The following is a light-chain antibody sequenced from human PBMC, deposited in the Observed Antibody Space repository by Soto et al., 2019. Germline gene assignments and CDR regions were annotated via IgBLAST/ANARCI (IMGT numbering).Light chain of an antibody. Sequence: EIMVTQSPATLSVSPGERATLSCRASQSVNNHLAWYKQKPGQAPRLLIYGASTRATGIPARFGGSGYGTEFTLTISSLQSEDFAIYYCQQYNNWPLLTFGGGTKVEIK. J-gene: IGKJ4*01. V-gene: IGKV3-15*01. CDR2: GAS. CDR1: QSVNNH. CDR3: QQYNNWPLLT.